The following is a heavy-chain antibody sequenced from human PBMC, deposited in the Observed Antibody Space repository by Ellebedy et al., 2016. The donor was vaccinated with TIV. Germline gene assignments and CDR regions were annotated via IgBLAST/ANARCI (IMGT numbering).Heavy chain of an antibody. CDR3: ARDQFSSYPIGGHYSGYGMDV. D-gene: IGHD6-6*01. V-gene: IGHV1-69*13. CDR1: GGTFSSYA. J-gene: IGHJ6*02. Sequence: SVKVSXXASGGTFSSYAISWVRQAPGQGLEWMGGIIPIFGTANYAQKFQGRVTITADESTSTAYMELRSLTSDDTAVYYCARDQFSSYPIGGHYSGYGMDVWGQGTTVTVSS. CDR2: IIPIFGTA.